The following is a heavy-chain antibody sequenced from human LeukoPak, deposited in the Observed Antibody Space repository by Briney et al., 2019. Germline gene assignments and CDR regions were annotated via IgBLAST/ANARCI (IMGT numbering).Heavy chain of an antibody. CDR3: IREGGRYGGYDLDY. J-gene: IGHJ4*02. V-gene: IGHV6-1*01. D-gene: IGHD5-12*01. CDR1: GDSVSSNSAA. CDR2: TYYRSKWSK. Sequence: SQILSLTCAISGDSVSSNSAAWNWIRQSPSRGLEWLGRTYYRSKWSKDYATSVKGRINIYPDTSKNQFSLQLNSVTPEDTAVYYCIREGGRYGGYDLDYWGQGTLVTVSS.